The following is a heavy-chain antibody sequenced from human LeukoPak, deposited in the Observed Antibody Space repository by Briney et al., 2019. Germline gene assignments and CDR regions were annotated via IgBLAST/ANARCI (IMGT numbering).Heavy chain of an antibody. CDR3: ARQTTVTTPYYYYGMDV. V-gene: IGHV4-4*07. D-gene: IGHD4-11*01. Sequence: SETLSLTCTVSGGSISSYYWSWIRQPAGKGLEWTGRIYTSGSTNYNPSLKSRVTMSVDTSKNQFSLKLSSVTAADTAVYYCARQTTVTTPYYYYGMDVWGQGTTVTVSS. CDR1: GGSISSYY. CDR2: IYTSGST. J-gene: IGHJ6*02.